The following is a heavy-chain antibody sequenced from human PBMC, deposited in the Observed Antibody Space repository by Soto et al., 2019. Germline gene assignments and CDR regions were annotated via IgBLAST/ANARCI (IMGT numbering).Heavy chain of an antibody. CDR3: AREPKQNYDTSTWNGVFDS. CDR1: GDSISSPHYY. J-gene: IGHJ4*02. CDR2: IYYTGNN. Sequence: QVQLQESGPGLVKPSQTLSLSCTVSGDSISSPHYYWTWVRQPPGKGLEWVGYIYYTGNNFYNPALQSRIAMSVDPSTNQFSLNLASVTAADTAVYYCAREPKQNYDTSTWNGVFDSWGPGTLVTVSS. D-gene: IGHD3-22*01. V-gene: IGHV4-30-4*01.